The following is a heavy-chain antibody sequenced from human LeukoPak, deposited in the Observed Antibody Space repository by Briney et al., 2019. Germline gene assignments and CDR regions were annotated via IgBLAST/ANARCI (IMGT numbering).Heavy chain of an antibody. CDR2: ISSSGSTI. Sequence: PGGSLRLSCAASGFTFSSYEMNWVRQAPGKGLEWVSYISSSGSTIYYADSVKGRFTISRDNAKNSLYLQMNSLRAGDTAVYYCARDIYGGSSYFDYWGQGTLVTVSS. V-gene: IGHV3-48*03. CDR3: ARDIYGGSSYFDY. J-gene: IGHJ4*02. D-gene: IGHD6-6*01. CDR1: GFTFSSYE.